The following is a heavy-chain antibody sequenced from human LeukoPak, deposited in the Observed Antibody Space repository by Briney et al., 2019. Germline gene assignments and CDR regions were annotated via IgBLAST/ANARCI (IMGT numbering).Heavy chain of an antibody. CDR3: ARDPIGSGGTIDY. V-gene: IGHV4-59*01. CDR2: IYYSGST. Sequence: SETLSLTCTVSGGSISGYYWSWIRQPPGKGLEWIGYIYYSGSTNYNPSLKSRVTISVDTSKNQFSLKLSSVTAADTAIYFCARDPIGSGGTIDYWGQGTLVTVSS. CDR1: GGSISGYY. J-gene: IGHJ4*02. D-gene: IGHD6-19*01.